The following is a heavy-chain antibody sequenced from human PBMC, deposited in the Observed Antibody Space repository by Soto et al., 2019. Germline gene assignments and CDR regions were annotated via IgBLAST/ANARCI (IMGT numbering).Heavy chain of an antibody. CDR2: IIPIFGTA. Sequence: QVQLVQSGAEVKKPGSSVKVSCKASGGTFSSYAISWVRQAPGQGLEWMGGIIPIFGTANYAKKFQGRVTITADESTSTAYMGLSSLRSEDTAVYYCARGDSSGWQEGLDYWGQGTLVTVSS. V-gene: IGHV1-69*12. CDR3: ARGDSSGWQEGLDY. J-gene: IGHJ4*02. CDR1: GGTFSSYA. D-gene: IGHD6-19*01.